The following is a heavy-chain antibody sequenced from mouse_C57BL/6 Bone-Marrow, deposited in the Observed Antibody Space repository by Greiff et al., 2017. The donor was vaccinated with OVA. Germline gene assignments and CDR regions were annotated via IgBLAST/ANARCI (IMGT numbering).Heavy chain of an antibody. CDR1: GFSINSDCY. CDR2: TFYSGIT. V-gene: IGHV3-3*01. CDR3: ARARRGYYDMDY. J-gene: IGHJ4*01. D-gene: IGHD3-2*02. Sequence: EVKVIESGPSLVRPSQTLSLTCTVTGFSINSDCYWIWIRQFPGNKLEYIGYTFYSGITYYNPSLEGRTYITRDTSKNQFSLKLSSVTTEDTATYYCARARRGYYDMDYWGQGTSVTVSS.